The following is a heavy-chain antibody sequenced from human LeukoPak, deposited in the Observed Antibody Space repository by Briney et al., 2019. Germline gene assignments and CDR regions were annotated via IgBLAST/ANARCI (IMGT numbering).Heavy chain of an antibody. J-gene: IGHJ4*02. CDR2: ISAYNGNT. CDR3: ARYCSGGSCLDY. CDR1: GYTFTSYG. Sequence: ASVTVSCKASGYTFTSYGISWVRQAPGQGLEWMGWISAYNGNTNYAQKLQGRVTMTTDTSTSTAYMELRSLRSDDTAVYYCARYCSGGSCLDYWGQGTLVTVSS. V-gene: IGHV1-18*01. D-gene: IGHD2-15*01.